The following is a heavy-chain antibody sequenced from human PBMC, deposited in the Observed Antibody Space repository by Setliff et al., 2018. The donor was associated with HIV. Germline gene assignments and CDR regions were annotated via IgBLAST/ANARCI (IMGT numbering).Heavy chain of an antibody. CDR2: INHSRTT. V-gene: IGHV4-34*01. Sequence: PSETLSLTCAFYGGSFSGYYWSWIRQPPGKGLEWIGEINHSRTTNYNPSLESRVTISVDTSKNEFSLKLTSVTAADTAVYFCARGGDFWSGFHGRALPSWGQGTLVTVSS. D-gene: IGHD3-3*01. CDR1: GGSFSGYY. CDR3: ARGGDFWSGFHGRALPS. J-gene: IGHJ4*02.